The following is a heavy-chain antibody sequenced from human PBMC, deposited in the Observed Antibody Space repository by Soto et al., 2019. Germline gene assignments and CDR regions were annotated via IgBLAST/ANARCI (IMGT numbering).Heavy chain of an antibody. V-gene: IGHV3-33*01. CDR1: GFTFSSYG. Sequence: GGSLRLSCAASGFTFSSYGMHWVRQAPGKGLEWVAVIWYDGSNKYYADSVKGRFTISRDNSKNTLYLQMNSLRAEDTAVYYCARGKMVYAKGRWDYYYYMDVWGKGTTVTVSS. CDR3: ARGKMVYAKGRWDYYYYMDV. CDR2: IWYDGSNK. J-gene: IGHJ6*03. D-gene: IGHD2-8*01.